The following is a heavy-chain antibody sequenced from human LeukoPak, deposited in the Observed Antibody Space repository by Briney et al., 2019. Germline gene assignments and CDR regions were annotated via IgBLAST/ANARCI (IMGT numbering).Heavy chain of an antibody. V-gene: IGHV1-2*02. CDR3: ASGRKSGYSSGWSLYYMDV. CDR1: GYSFTGHY. Sequence: ASVKVSCKASGYSFTGHYMHWVRQAPGQGLEWMGWINPKSGGTNYAQKFQGRVTMTTDTSTSTAYMELRSLRSDDTAVYYCASGRKSGYSSGWSLYYMDVWGKGTTVTVSS. D-gene: IGHD6-19*01. CDR2: INPKSGGT. J-gene: IGHJ6*03.